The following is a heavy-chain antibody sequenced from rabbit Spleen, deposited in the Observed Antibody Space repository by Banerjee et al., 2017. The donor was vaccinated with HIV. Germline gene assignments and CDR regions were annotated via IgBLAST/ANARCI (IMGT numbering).Heavy chain of an antibody. CDR1: GFSFSDRDV. V-gene: IGHV1S40*01. CDR2: INTYTGKP. J-gene: IGHJ3*01. Sequence: QSLEESGGGLVKPEGSLTLTCKASGFSFSDRDVMCWVRQAPGKGLQWIACINTYTGKPVYATWAKGRFTISRTSSTTVTLQMTSLTAADTATYFCARGSATMTMVITGYYLSLWGQGTLVTVS. D-gene: IGHD2-1*01. CDR3: ARGSATMTMVITGYYLSL.